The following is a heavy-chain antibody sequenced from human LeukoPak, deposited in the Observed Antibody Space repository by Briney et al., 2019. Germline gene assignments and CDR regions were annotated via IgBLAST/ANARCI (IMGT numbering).Heavy chain of an antibody. V-gene: IGHV3-53*01. J-gene: IGHJ6*02. D-gene: IGHD3/OR15-3a*01. Sequence: GGSLRLSCAASGLDVSTTYMTWVRQAPGKGLEWVSVPYGGGSTFYAESVKGRFTISRVNSNNTLYLQMNNLRADDTAVYYCARVSRTSWYYGMDVWGRGTTVTVAS. CDR2: PYGGGST. CDR3: ARVSRTSWYYGMDV. CDR1: GLDVSTTY.